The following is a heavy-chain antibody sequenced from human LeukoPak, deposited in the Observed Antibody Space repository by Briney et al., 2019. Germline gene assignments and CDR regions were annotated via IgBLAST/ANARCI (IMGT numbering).Heavy chain of an antibody. CDR2: IKQDGSEK. D-gene: IGHD3-16*02. Sequence: GGSLRLSCAASGFTFSSYWMSWVRQAPGKGLEWVANIKQDGSEKYHVDSLKGRFTISRDNAKNSLYLQMNSLRAEDTAVYYCARDWRVGVWGSYRLILDYWGQGTLVTVSS. CDR3: ARDWRVGVWGSYRLILDY. CDR1: GFTFSSYW. J-gene: IGHJ4*02. V-gene: IGHV3-7*01.